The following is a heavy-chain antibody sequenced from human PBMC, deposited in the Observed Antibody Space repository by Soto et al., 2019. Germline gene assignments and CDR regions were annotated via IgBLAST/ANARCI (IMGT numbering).Heavy chain of an antibody. Sequence: GGSLRLSCAGSGFSFGSYEMHWVRQAPGKGLEWVAVISYDGSNKYYADSVKGRFTISRDNSKNTLYLQMNSLRAEDTAVYYCARDLTTVTAYWGQGTLVTVSS. V-gene: IGHV3-30-3*01. J-gene: IGHJ4*02. CDR3: ARDLTTVTAY. CDR2: ISYDGSNK. D-gene: IGHD4-17*01. CDR1: GFSFGSYE.